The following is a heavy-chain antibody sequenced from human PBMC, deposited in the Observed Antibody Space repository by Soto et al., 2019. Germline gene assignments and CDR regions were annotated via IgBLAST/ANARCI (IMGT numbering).Heavy chain of an antibody. V-gene: IGHV4-28*01. Sequence: QVQLQESGPGLVKPSDTLSLSCAVSGYSISSSNWWGWIRQPPGKGLEWIGYIYYSGSSHFNPSLRSRVTMSVDTSKNQFALKLSSVTAVDTAVYYCARKTDGYNPFDDWGQGTPVTVSS. CDR1: GYSISSSNW. J-gene: IGHJ4*02. CDR3: ARKTDGYNPFDD. D-gene: IGHD5-12*01. CDR2: IYYSGSS.